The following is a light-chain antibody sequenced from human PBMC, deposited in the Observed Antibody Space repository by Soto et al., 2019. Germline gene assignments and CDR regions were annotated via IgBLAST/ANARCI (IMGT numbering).Light chain of an antibody. J-gene: IGKJ3*01. CDR2: APS. CDR3: HQGFT. CDR1: QGISSY. V-gene: IGKV1-9*01. Sequence: DRVTITCRASQGISSYLAWYQQEPGKAPKLLSYAPSALQSGVPSRLSGSGSGTDFALNISSLQPEDFATYYGHQGFTFGPGTKVDI.